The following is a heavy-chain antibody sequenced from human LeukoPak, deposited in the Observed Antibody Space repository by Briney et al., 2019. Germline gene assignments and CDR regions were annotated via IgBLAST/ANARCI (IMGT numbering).Heavy chain of an antibody. CDR2: ISNGGTK. V-gene: IGHV3-48*04. Sequence: PGGSLRLSCAASGFTFSKYSMNWVRQAPGKGLEWVSYISNGGTKYYADSVKGRFTISRDNAKNTLYLQMNSLRPEDTAVYYCVRGDTYDYYYYYGMDVWGQGTTVTVSS. J-gene: IGHJ6*02. D-gene: IGHD5-18*01. CDR1: GFTFSKYS. CDR3: VRGDTYDYYYYYGMDV.